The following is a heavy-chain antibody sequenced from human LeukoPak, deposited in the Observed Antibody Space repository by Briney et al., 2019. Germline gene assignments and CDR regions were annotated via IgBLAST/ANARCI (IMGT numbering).Heavy chain of an antibody. V-gene: IGHV3-30*18. CDR2: ISYDGSNK. D-gene: IGHD5-12*01. CDR3: AKSGRSWWLRFDY. CDR1: GFTFSSYG. Sequence: GGSLRLSCAASGFTFSSYGMHWVRQAPGKGLEWVAVISYDGSNKYYADSVKGRFTISRDNSKNTLYLQMNSLRAEDTAVYYCAKSGRSWWLRFDYWGQGTLVTVSS. J-gene: IGHJ4*02.